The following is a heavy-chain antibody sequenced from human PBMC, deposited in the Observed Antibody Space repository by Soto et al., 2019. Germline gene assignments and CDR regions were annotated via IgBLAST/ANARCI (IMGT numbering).Heavy chain of an antibody. Sequence: ASVKVSCKASGYTFTGYYMHWVRQAPGQGLEWMGWINPNSGGTNYAQKFQGWVTMTRDTSISTAYMELSRLRSDDTAVYYCARGRPKYSSSWYNWFDPWGQGTLVTVSS. CDR1: GYTFTGYY. CDR3: ARGRPKYSSSWYNWFDP. CDR2: INPNSGGT. V-gene: IGHV1-2*04. J-gene: IGHJ5*02. D-gene: IGHD6-13*01.